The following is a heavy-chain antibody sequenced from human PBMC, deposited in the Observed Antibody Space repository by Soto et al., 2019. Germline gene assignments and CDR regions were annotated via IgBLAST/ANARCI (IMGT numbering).Heavy chain of an antibody. CDR1: GFTFSSYG. CDR2: IWYDGSNK. Sequence: QVQLVESGGGVVQPGRSLRLSCAASGFTFSSYGMHWVRQAPGKGLEWVAVIWYDGSNKYYADSVKGRFTISRDNCKNMLYLQMHSLRAGDTAVYYCARDQGYGSGGSCFFFDPWGEGTLVTVSS. V-gene: IGHV3-33*01. D-gene: IGHD2-15*01. CDR3: ARDQGYGSGGSCFFFDP. J-gene: IGHJ5*02.